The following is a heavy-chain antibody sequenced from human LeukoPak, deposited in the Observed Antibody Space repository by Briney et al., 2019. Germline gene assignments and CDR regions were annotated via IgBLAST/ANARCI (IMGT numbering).Heavy chain of an antibody. CDR1: GFTVRDYY. CDR3: GRDFGLIGTKRSFDI. J-gene: IGHJ3*02. Sequence: GGSLRLSFAASGFTVRDYYMGWIRQAPGKGLEWLSYISGTGTTIFYADSVKGRFTISRDNTKNSLDLQMNSLRAEDTAVYFCGRDFGLIGTKRSFDIWGQGTMVTVSS. V-gene: IGHV3-11*01. D-gene: IGHD1-7*01. CDR2: ISGTGTTI.